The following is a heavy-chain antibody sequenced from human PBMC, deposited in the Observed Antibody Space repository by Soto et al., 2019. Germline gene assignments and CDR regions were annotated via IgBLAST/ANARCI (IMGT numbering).Heavy chain of an antibody. CDR3: ATERWEDAFDI. D-gene: IGHD1-26*01. CDR1: GYTFSSYD. J-gene: IGHJ3*02. V-gene: IGHV1-8*01. CDR2: MNPNSGNT. Sequence: QEQLVQSGAEVKKPGASVKVSCKASGYTFSSYDITWVRQATGQGLEGMGWMNPNSGNTGYAQKFQGRLTMTRNTSIGTAYMQLSSLRSEDTAVSYCATERWEDAFDIWGQGTMVTVSS.